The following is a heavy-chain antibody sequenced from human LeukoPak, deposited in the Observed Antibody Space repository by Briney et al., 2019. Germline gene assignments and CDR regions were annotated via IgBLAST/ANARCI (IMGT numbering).Heavy chain of an antibody. D-gene: IGHD3-9*01. V-gene: IGHV4-59*01. CDR1: GGSISSYY. Sequence: PSETLSLTCTVSGGSISSYYWSWIRQPPGKGLEWIGYIYYSGSTNYNPSLKSRVTISVDTSKNQFSLKLSSVTAADTAVYYCARAKGCDILTGSYYYYMDVWGKGTTVTVSS. CDR3: ARAKGCDILTGSYYYYMDV. CDR2: IYYSGST. J-gene: IGHJ6*03.